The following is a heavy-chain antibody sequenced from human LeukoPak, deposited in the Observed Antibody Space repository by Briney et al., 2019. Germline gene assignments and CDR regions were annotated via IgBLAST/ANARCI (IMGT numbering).Heavy chain of an antibody. CDR2: LSDSGTST. Sequence: PGGSLRLSCAASGFTFSSYAMSWVRQAPGKGLMWVSGLSDSGTSTYYADSVKGRFTIYRDNSKNVLYLQMNSLRAVDTALYYCAKTLWGLTLLSSDHWGQGTLVTVSS. CDR1: GFTFSSYA. J-gene: IGHJ4*02. V-gene: IGHV3-23*01. CDR3: AKTLWGLTLLSSDH. D-gene: IGHD2-21*02.